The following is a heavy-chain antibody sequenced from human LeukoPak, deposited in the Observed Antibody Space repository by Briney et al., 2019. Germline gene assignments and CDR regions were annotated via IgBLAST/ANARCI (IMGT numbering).Heavy chain of an antibody. CDR2: ISGSGGST. Sequence: GGSLRLSCAASGFIFNGYAMSWVRQFPGKGLEWVSAISGSGGSTYYADSVKGRFTISRDNSKNTLYLQMNSLRAEDTAVYYCAKDSQWLGSDYWGQGTLVTVSS. CDR3: AKDSQWLGSDY. D-gene: IGHD6-19*01. V-gene: IGHV3-23*01. CDR1: GFIFNGYA. J-gene: IGHJ4*02.